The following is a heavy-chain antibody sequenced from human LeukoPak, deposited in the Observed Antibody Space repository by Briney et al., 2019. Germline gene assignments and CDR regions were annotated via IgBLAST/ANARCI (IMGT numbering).Heavy chain of an antibody. D-gene: IGHD3-10*01. J-gene: IGHJ4*02. CDR2: ISGSGSST. V-gene: IGHV3-23*01. CDR1: GFTFSSYG. CDR3: AKDRGIISDY. Sequence: GGSLRLSCAASGFTFSSYGMTWVRQAPGKGLEWVSAISGSGSSTYYADSVKGRFTISRDNSKNTLYLQMNSLRAEDTAVYYCAKDRGIISDYWGQGTLVTVSS.